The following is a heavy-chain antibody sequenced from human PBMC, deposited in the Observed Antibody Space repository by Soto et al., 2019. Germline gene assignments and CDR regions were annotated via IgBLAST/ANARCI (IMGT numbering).Heavy chain of an antibody. CDR1: GFSLSSSIYY. CDR3: ASSSYCTSTSCYRSDYYYMDV. D-gene: IGHD2-2*02. CDR2: IYYSGST. J-gene: IGHJ6*03. Sequence: SETMSLTCTFAGFSLSSSIYYLSWIRPPPGKGLEWIGSIYYSGSTYYNPSLKSRVTISVDTSKNQFSLKLSSVTAADTAVYYCASSSYCTSTSCYRSDYYYMDVWGKGTTVTVSS. V-gene: IGHV4-39*01.